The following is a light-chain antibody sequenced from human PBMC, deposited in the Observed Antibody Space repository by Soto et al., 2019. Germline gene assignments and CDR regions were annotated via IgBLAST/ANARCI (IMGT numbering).Light chain of an antibody. CDR2: GAS. CDR3: QQYANSPIT. CDR1: QSVSSSY. Sequence: EIVLTHSPGTLSLSPGERATLSSSASQSVSSSYLAWYQQKPGQAPRLLICGASSRATGIPDRFFGSGSGTDFTLTINRLEPEDFAVYYCQQYANSPITFGQGTRLEIK. J-gene: IGKJ5*01. V-gene: IGKV3-20*01.